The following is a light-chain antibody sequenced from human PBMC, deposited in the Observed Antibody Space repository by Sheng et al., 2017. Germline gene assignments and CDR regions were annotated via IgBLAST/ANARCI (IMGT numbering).Light chain of an antibody. CDR2: AAS. J-gene: IGKJ2*01. CDR3: QQSYTTPYT. CDR1: ESVAGN. Sequence: EKVMTQSPATLSASPGERATLSCRASESVAGNLAWYQQKPGQAPRLLIYAASTRATGIPARFSGSGSGTEFTLTISSLQSEDFATYYCQQSYTTPYTFGRGTSLET. V-gene: IGKV3-15*01.